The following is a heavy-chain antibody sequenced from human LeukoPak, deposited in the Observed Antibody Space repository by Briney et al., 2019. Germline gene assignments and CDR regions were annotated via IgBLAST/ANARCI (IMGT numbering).Heavy chain of an antibody. Sequence: GGSLRLSCAASGFTFSNCWMSWVRQAPGKGLEWVSMIKQDGSEKYYVDSVKGRFTISRDNAKNSLFLQMSSLRVEDTAVYYCARSVAAGTVDYWGQGTLVTVSS. CDR3: ARSVAAGTVDY. D-gene: IGHD6-13*01. J-gene: IGHJ4*02. CDR1: GFTFSNCW. V-gene: IGHV3-7*01. CDR2: IKQDGSEK.